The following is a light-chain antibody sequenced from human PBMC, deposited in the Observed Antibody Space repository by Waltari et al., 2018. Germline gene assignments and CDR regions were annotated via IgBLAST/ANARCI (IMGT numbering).Light chain of an antibody. CDR2: WAS. Sequence: DIVMTQSPDSLAVSLGERATINCKSSQNVLYSSNNKKYLAWYQQKPGQPPKLLIYWASTRESGVPDRFSGSGSETDFTLTISSLQAEDVAVYYCQQYYSSLPYTFGQGTKLEIK. V-gene: IGKV4-1*01. CDR1: QNVLYSSNNKKY. J-gene: IGKJ2*01. CDR3: QQYYSSLPYT.